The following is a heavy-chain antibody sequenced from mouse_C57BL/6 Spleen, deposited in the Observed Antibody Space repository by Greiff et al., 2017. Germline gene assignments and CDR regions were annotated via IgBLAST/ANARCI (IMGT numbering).Heavy chain of an antibody. CDR3: SGHYSSSYDWYFDV. J-gene: IGHJ1*03. V-gene: IGHV1-52*01. CDR2: IDPSDSET. D-gene: IGHD1-1*01. Sequence: QDKWKKWGAEMVRPGSSVKLSCKASGYTFTSYWMHWVKQRPIQGLAWIGNIDPSDSETHYNQKFKDKATLTVDKSSSTAYMQLSSLTSEDSAVYYCSGHYSSSYDWYFDVSCTWTTVTVSS. CDR1: GYTFTSYW.